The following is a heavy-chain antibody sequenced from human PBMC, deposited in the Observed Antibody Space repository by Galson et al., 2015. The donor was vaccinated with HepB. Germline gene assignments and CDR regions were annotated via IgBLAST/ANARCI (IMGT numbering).Heavy chain of an antibody. CDR1: GDTFSSQA. Sequence: SVKVSCKASGDTFSSQAINWVRQAPGQGLEWMGRIIPILGTANYAHKFQGRVTITAHKSTNTAYMELSSLRSEDTAVYYCATMVGYSGYELTSMWGQGTLVTVSS. J-gene: IGHJ4*02. D-gene: IGHD5-12*01. V-gene: IGHV1-69*04. CDR3: ATMVGYSGYELTSM. CDR2: IIPILGTA.